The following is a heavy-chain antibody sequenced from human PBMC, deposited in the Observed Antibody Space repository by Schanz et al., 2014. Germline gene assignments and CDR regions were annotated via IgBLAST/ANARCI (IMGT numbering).Heavy chain of an antibody. V-gene: IGHV3-30*19. CDR3: VREENYPSFLGYYYYMDV. Sequence: QVQLVESGGGVVQPGRSLRLSCAASGFTFSNHGMHWVRQSPGKGLEWVALISHDGNNKHYVDSVEGRFTISRDNSKSMLFLEMSSLRVEDTAVYYCVREENYPSFLGYYYYMDVWGKGTSVTVSS. CDR2: ISHDGNNK. J-gene: IGHJ6*03. D-gene: IGHD3-10*01. CDR1: GFTFSNHG.